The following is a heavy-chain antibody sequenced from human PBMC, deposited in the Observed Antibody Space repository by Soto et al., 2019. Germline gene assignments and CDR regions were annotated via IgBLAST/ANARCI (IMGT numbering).Heavy chain of an antibody. CDR2: IRNKANNYAT. V-gene: IGHV3-73*01. CDR1: GFTFSGSA. CDR3: TASVYDDFLDY. Sequence: PGGSLRLSCAASGFTFSGSAMHWVRQASGKGLEWVGRIRNKANNYATAYGASVKGRFTISRDESKNTAYLHMNSLKTEDTAVYYCTASVYDDFLDYWAQGRLVTVSS. D-gene: IGHD5-12*01. J-gene: IGHJ4*02.